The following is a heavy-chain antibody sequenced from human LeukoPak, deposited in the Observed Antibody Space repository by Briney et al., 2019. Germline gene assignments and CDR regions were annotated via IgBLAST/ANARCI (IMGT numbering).Heavy chain of an antibody. CDR2: IKQDGSDK. CDR1: GFTFSSYW. V-gene: IGHV3-7*03. D-gene: IGHD3-10*01. J-gene: IGHJ5*02. Sequence: GGSLRLSCAASGFTFSSYWMNWVRQAPGKGLEWVANIKQDGSDKYYVDSVKGRFTISRDNAKNSLYLQMNSLRAEDTAVYYCAKEITMVRGVKPNWFDPWGQGTLVTVSS. CDR3: AKEITMVRGVKPNWFDP.